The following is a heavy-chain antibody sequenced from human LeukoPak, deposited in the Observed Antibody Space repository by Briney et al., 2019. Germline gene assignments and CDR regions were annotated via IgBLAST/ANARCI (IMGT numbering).Heavy chain of an antibody. V-gene: IGHV3-30*04. D-gene: IGHD3-16*02. CDR2: ISYDGSNK. Sequence: GGSLRLSCAASGFTFSSYAMHWVRQAPGKGLEWVAVISYDGSNKYYADSVKGRFTISRDNSKNTLYLQMNRLRAEDTAVYYCARDGRYDYVWGSYRSAFYCFDYWGQGTLVTVSS. CDR1: GFTFSSYA. CDR3: ARDGRYDYVWGSYRSAFYCFDY. J-gene: IGHJ4*02.